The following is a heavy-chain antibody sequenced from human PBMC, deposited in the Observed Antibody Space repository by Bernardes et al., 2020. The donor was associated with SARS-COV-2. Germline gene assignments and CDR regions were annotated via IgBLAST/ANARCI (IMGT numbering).Heavy chain of an antibody. D-gene: IGHD3-10*01. CDR2: ISTYNGVT. CDR3: LYGIGYGSGTAGDGMDV. J-gene: IGHJ6*02. V-gene: IGHV1-18*04. Sequence: ASVKVSCKASGYTFTNYVLTWVRQAPGQGLEWMGSISTYNGVTDYAQKLQDRVTMTTDTSTSTAYMELRRLRSDDTAVYYCLYGIGYGSGTAGDGMDVWGQGTTVTVSS. CDR1: GYTFTNYV.